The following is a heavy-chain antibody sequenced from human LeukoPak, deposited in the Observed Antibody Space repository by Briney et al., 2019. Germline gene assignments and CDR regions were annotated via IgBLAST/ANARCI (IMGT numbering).Heavy chain of an antibody. Sequence: GGSLRLSCAASGFTFNTYWMIWVRQAPGKGLEWVANIDQGGSTKYYVDSLKGRFTISRDNAKNSLYLQMNSLRAEDTAVYYCVRDKGGRSGAIYYDAFDVWGQGTMVTVSS. D-gene: IGHD1-26*01. CDR1: GFTFNTYW. CDR3: VRDKGGRSGAIYYDAFDV. J-gene: IGHJ3*01. CDR2: IDQGGSTK. V-gene: IGHV3-7*01.